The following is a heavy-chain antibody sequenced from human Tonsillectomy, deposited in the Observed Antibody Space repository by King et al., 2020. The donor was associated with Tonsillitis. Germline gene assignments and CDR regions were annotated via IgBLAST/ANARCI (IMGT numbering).Heavy chain of an antibody. D-gene: IGHD1-26*01. CDR1: GFTFSSYA. CDR3: ARDKESGSFYGYFEN. Sequence: VQLVESGGGVVQPGRSLRLSCAASGFTFSSYAMHWVRQAPGKGLEWVAVISYDGSSKHCADSVNGRFTISRDNSKNTVYLQMNSLRAEDTAVYYCARDKESGSFYGYFENWGQGALVTVSS. CDR2: ISYDGSSK. J-gene: IGHJ4*02. V-gene: IGHV3-30-3*01.